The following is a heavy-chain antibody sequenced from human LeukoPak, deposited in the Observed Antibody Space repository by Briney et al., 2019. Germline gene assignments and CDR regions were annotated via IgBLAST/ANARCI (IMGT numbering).Heavy chain of an antibody. CDR1: GFTFSSYW. D-gene: IGHD5-12*01. Sequence: GGSLRLSCAASGFTFSSYWMSWVRQAPGKGVEWVANIKQDGSEKYYVDSVKGRFTISRDNAKNSLYLQMNSLRAEDTAVYYCARGIVATIDYFDYWGQGTLVTVSS. CDR2: IKQDGSEK. V-gene: IGHV3-7*03. CDR3: ARGIVATIDYFDY. J-gene: IGHJ4*02.